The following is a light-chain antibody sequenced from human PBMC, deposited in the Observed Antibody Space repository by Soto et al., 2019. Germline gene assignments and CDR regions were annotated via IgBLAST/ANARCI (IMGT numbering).Light chain of an antibody. J-gene: IGKJ4*01. Sequence: DIQMTQSPSSLSASVGDRVTITCQASQDISNYLNWYQQKPGKAPKLLIYESSNLETGVPSRFSGSGSGTDFNFTISSLQPEDSATYYCQQYDNLLTFGGGTKVEIK. CDR1: QDISNY. CDR3: QQYDNLLT. CDR2: ESS. V-gene: IGKV1-33*01.